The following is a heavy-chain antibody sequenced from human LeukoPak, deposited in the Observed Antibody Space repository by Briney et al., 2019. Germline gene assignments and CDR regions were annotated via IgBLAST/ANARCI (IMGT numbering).Heavy chain of an antibody. V-gene: IGHV4-59*11. Sequence: SETLSLACTVSGGSIRSHYWSWIRQPPGKGLEWIGYIYYSGSTNYNPSLKSRVTISVDTYKNQFSLKLSSVTAADTAVYYCARDRGDYDSSGYYGYFDYWGQGALVTVSS. CDR3: ARDRGDYDSSGYYGYFDY. D-gene: IGHD3-22*01. CDR2: IYYSGST. CDR1: GGSIRSHY. J-gene: IGHJ4*02.